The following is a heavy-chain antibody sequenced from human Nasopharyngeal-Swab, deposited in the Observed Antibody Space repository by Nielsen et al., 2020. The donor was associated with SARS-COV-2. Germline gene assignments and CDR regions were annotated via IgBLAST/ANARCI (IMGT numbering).Heavy chain of an antibody. CDR1: GYTLTELY. CDR3: ATGPVLRYFDWFDP. CDR2: FDPEDGET. V-gene: IGHV1-24*01. Sequence: ASVKVSCKVSGYTLTELYMHWVRQAPGKGLEWMGGFDPEDGETIYAQKFQGRVTMTEDTSTDTAYMELSSLRSEDTAVYYCATGPVLRYFDWFDPWGQGTLVTVSS. J-gene: IGHJ5*02. D-gene: IGHD3-9*01.